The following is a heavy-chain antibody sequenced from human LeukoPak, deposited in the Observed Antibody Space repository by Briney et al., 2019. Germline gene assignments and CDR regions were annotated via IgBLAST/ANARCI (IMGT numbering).Heavy chain of an antibody. D-gene: IGHD1-26*01. Sequence: GGSLRLSCAASGCTFSSYAMSWVRQAPGKGLGWVSAVGGSGGSTYYADSVKGRFTNSRDKSKNTLYLQMNSLRAEDTDVYYCAKERLGAHDYWGQGTLVTVSS. J-gene: IGHJ4*02. CDR1: GCTFSSYA. CDR2: VGGSGGST. V-gene: IGHV3-23*01. CDR3: AKERLGAHDY.